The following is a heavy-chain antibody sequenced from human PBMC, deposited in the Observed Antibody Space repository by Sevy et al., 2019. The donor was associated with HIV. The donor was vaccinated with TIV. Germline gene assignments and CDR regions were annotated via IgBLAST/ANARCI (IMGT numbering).Heavy chain of an antibody. CDR2: IRYDGNNN. J-gene: IGHJ4*02. CDR1: GSTFSSYG. Sequence: GGSLRLSCAASGSTFSSYGTHWVRQAPDKGLEWVAFIRYDGNNNNYGDSVKGRFTICRDNSKNTRYLQMNTLRAEDTAVYYCAKDYSYCYYFDYWGQGTLVTVSS. V-gene: IGHV3-30*02. CDR3: AKDYSYCYYFDY. D-gene: IGHD3-10*01.